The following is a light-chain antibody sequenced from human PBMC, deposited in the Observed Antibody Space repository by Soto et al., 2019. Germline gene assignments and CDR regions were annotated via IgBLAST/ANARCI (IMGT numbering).Light chain of an antibody. J-gene: IGLJ1*01. CDR3: SSYTSSSTRV. CDR1: SSDVGGYKY. Sequence: QSALTQPASVSGSPGQSITISCTGTSSDVGGYKYVSWYQQHPGKAPKLMIYDIRNRPSGVSNRFSGSKSGNTASLTISGLQAEDEADYYCSSYTSSSTRVFGPGTKVTGL. CDR2: DIR. V-gene: IGLV2-14*03.